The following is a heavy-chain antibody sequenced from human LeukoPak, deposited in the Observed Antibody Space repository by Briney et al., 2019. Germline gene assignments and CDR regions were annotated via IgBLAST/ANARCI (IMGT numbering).Heavy chain of an antibody. CDR2: INPNSGGT. CDR3: AAPWAAVVGGAFDI. D-gene: IGHD6-19*01. CDR1: GYTFTDYY. V-gene: IGHV1-2*02. J-gene: IGHJ3*02. Sequence: ASVKVSCKASGYTFTDYYMHWVRQAPGQGLEWMGWINPNSGGTNYAQKFQGRVTMTRDTSISTAYMELSRLRSDDTAVYYCAAPWAAVVGGAFDIWGQGTMVTVSS.